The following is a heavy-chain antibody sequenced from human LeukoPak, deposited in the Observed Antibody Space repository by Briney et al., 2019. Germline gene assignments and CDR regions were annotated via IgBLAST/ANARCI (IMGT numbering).Heavy chain of an antibody. CDR1: RYSFTSYW. D-gene: IGHD5-18*01. V-gene: IGHV5-51*01. J-gene: IGHJ4*02. CDR3: ASAYSYIHFDY. Sequence: GESLKISCKVSRYSFTSYWIGWVRQMPGKGLEWMGIIYPGGSDTRYSPSFQGQVTISADKSINTAYLQWSSLKASDTAMYYCASAYSYIHFDYWGQGTLVTVSS. CDR2: IYPGGSDT.